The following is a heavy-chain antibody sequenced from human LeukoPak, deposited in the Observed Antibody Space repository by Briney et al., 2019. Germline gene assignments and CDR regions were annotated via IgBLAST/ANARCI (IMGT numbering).Heavy chain of an antibody. J-gene: IGHJ6*04. D-gene: IGHD6-19*01. CDR2: INSDGCST. CDR1: GFTFSSYW. CDR3: ERDLSSGPYYYYDRDV. V-gene: IGHV3-74*01. Sequence: CGALRLSYAASGFTFSSYWIHELRPAPPKGLAWVSRINSDGCSTRYADYVKGRLTIARDNVKNTLYLQMNSLRAEDTAVYYCERDLSSGPYYYYDRDVWGKGVTVTV.